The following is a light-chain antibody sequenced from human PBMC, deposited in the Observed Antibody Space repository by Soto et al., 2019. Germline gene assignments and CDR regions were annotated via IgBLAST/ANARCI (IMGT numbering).Light chain of an antibody. CDR2: EGS. CDR3: CSNAGRSTHVV. J-gene: IGLJ2*01. V-gene: IGLV2-23*01. CDR1: SSDVGSYNL. Sequence: QSALTQPASVSGSPGQSITISCTGTSSDVGSYNLVSWYQQHPGKAPKLMIYEGSKRHSGVSNRFSGSKSGNTASLTISGLQAEDEADYYCCSNAGRSTHVVFGGGTKLTVL.